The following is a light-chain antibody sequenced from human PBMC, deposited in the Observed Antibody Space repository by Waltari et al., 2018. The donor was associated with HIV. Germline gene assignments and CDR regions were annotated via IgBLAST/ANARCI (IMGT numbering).Light chain of an antibody. J-gene: IGLJ3*02. CDR3: SSYTSSSTRV. V-gene: IGLV2-14*03. Sequence: QSALTQPASVSGSPGQSITISCTGTSVNVGGYNYVSWYQQHQGKAPKLMIYDVSNRPSGVSNRFSGSKSGNTASLTISGLQAEDEADYYCSSYTSSSTRVFGGGTKLTVL. CDR2: DVS. CDR1: SVNVGGYNY.